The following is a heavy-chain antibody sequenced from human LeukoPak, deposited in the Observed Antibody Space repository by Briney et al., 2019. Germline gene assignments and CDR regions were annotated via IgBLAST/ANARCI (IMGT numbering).Heavy chain of an antibody. Sequence: KPSETLSLTCAVYGGSFSGYYWSWIRQPPGKGLEWIGEINHSGSTNYNPSLKSRVTISVDTSKNQFSLKLSSVTAADTAVYYCARGRVTIFGVVIRNWFDPWGQGTLVTVSS. V-gene: IGHV4-34*01. CDR3: ARGRVTIFGVVIRNWFDP. CDR1: GGSFSGYY. D-gene: IGHD3-3*01. J-gene: IGHJ5*02. CDR2: INHSGST.